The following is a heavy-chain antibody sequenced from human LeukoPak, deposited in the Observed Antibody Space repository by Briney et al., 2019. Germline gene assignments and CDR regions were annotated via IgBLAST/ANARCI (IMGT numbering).Heavy chain of an antibody. CDR1: GYTFTGYY. V-gene: IGHV1-2*03. CDR3: ARRVERDTIDY. CDR2: INPNSGGT. D-gene: IGHD5-24*01. J-gene: IGHJ4*02. Sequence: LGASVKVSCKASGYTFTGYYMHWVRQAPGQGLEWMGWINPNSGGTNYAQKFQGRVTMTRDTSISTAYMELSRLRSDDTAVYYWARRVERDTIDYWSQETLVTVSS.